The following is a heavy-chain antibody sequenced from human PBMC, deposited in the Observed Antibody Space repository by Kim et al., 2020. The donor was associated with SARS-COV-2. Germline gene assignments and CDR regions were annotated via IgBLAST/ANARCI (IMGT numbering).Heavy chain of an antibody. CDR3: ARDQSYYDSSGYYQGIDY. CDR2: INAGNGNT. CDR1: GYTFTSYA. J-gene: IGHJ4*02. V-gene: IGHV1-3*01. D-gene: IGHD3-22*01. Sequence: VKVSCKASGYTFTSYAMHWVRQAPGQRLEWMGWINAGNGNTKYSQKFQGRVTITRDTSASTAYMELSSLRSEDTAVYYCARDQSYYDSSGYYQGIDYWGQGTLVTVSS.